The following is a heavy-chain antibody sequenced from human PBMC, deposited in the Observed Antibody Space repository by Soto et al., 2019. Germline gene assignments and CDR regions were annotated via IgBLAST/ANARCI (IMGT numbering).Heavy chain of an antibody. Sequence: GASVKASCTASGYSFTSYIMYWVRQAPGQRLEWMGWINAGNGNTKYSQKFQGRVTMTRDTSASTAYMELTSVTAEDTALYFCASSSFLRSGDLFHGLDVWGQGTTVTVSS. CDR3: ASSSFLRSGDLFHGLDV. CDR1: GYSFTSYI. V-gene: IGHV1-3*01. CDR2: INAGNGNT. J-gene: IGHJ6*02. D-gene: IGHD3-10*01.